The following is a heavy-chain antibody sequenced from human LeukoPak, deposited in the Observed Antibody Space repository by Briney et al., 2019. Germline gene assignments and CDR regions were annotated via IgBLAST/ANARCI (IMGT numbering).Heavy chain of an antibody. CDR3: ARFAVTTAGDY. D-gene: IGHD1-1*01. CDR1: GFTFSSYW. J-gene: IGHJ4*02. Sequence: GGSLRLSCAASGFTFSSYWMHWVRQAPGKGLVWVSRITGDGSGANYADSVKGRFTTSRDNAKNTLYLRMNSLRAEDTAVYYCARFAVTTAGDYWGQGTLVTVSS. V-gene: IGHV3-74*01. CDR2: ITGDGSGA.